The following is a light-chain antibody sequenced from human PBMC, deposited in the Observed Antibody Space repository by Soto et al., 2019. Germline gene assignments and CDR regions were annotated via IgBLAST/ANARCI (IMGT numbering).Light chain of an antibody. J-gene: IGKJ1*01. Sequence: DIVMTQSPASLAVSLGERATINCKSSQSVLYSSNNKNYLAWYQQKPGQPPKLLIYWASTRSSGVPDRFSGSGSGTDFTPTISSLHAEDVAVYYCQQYYSTPRTFGQGTKVEIK. V-gene: IGKV4-1*01. CDR2: WAS. CDR3: QQYYSTPRT. CDR1: QSVLYSSNNKNY.